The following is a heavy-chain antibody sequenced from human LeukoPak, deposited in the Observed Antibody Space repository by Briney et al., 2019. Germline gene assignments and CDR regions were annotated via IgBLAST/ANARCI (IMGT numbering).Heavy chain of an antibody. J-gene: IGHJ4*02. CDR1: GFTFSSYA. CDR2: IQYDGSEK. CDR3: AANPYGSGNYFFFDY. V-gene: IGHV3-30*02. Sequence: GGSLRLSCAASGFTFSSYAMSWVRQAPGKGLEWVASIQYDGSEKYYEDAVKGRFTISRDNSKNTLYLQMNSLRSEDTAVYYCAANPYGSGNYFFFDYWGQGTLVTVSS. D-gene: IGHD3-10*01.